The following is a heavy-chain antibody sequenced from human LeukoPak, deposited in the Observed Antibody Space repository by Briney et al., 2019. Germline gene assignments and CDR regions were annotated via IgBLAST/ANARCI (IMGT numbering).Heavy chain of an antibody. V-gene: IGHV3-21*01. D-gene: IGHD6-19*01. Sequence: PGGSLRLSCAASGFTFSSYEMNWVRQAPGKGLEWVSSISSSSSYIYYADSVKGRFTISRDNAKNSLYLQMNSLRAEDTAVYYCARDQDSSGWYFMPYYYYYMDVWGKGTTVTVSS. CDR2: ISSSSSYI. CDR1: GFTFSSYE. CDR3: ARDQDSSGWYFMPYYYYYMDV. J-gene: IGHJ6*03.